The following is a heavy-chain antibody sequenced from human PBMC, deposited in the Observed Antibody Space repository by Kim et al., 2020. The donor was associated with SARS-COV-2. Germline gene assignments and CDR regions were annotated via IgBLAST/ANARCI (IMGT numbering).Heavy chain of an antibody. D-gene: IGHD4-4*01. CDR3: TTDYRDV. CDR2: DGGTT. V-gene: IGHV3-15*01. Sequence: DGGTTDYAAPVKGRFTISRDDSKNTLYLQMNSLKTEDTAVYYCTTDYRDVWGQGITVTVSS. J-gene: IGHJ6*02.